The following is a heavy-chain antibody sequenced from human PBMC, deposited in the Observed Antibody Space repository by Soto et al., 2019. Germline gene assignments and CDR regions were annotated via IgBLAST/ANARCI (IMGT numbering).Heavy chain of an antibody. J-gene: IGHJ3*02. CDR2: ISYDGSNK. V-gene: IGHV3-30*18. Sequence: VGSLRLSCAASGFTFSSYGMHWVRQDPGKGLEWVAVISYDGSNKYYADSVKGRFTISRDNSKNTLYLQMNSLRAEDTAVYYCAKDRAEAFDISGQGTMGTVSS. CDR3: AKDRAEAFDI. CDR1: GFTFSSYG.